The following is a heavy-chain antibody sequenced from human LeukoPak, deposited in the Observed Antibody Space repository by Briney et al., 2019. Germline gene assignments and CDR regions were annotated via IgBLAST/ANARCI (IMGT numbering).Heavy chain of an antibody. CDR1: GGSFSGYY. CDR3: ARKPGYSSGWYLY. D-gene: IGHD6-19*01. CDR2: INHSGST. V-gene: IGHV4-34*01. Sequence: SETLSLTCAVYGGSFSGYYWSWIRQPPGKGLEWIGEINHSGSTYYNPSLKSRVTISVDTSKNQFSLKLNSVTAADTAVYYCARKPGYSSGWYLYWGQGTLVTVSS. J-gene: IGHJ4*02.